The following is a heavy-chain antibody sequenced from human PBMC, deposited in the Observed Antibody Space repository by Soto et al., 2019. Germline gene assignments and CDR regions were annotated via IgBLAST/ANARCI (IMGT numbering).Heavy chain of an antibody. CDR3: ARGSMVRGVSKFDP. CDR1: GYACTSYG. V-gene: IGHV1-18*04. D-gene: IGHD3-10*01. J-gene: IGHJ5*02. Sequence: QVQLVQSGAEVEKPGASVKVSWKASGYACTSYGISWVRQAPGQGLEWMGWIRGYNGKTDYAQNLQGRVTMTTDTSTSTAYMELRSLRSDDTAVYYCARGSMVRGVSKFDPWGQGTLVTVSS. CDR2: IRGYNGKT.